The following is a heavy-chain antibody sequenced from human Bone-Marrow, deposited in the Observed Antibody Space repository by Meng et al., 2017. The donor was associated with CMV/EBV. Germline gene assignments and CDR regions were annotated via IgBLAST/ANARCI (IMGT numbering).Heavy chain of an antibody. D-gene: IGHD6-13*01. Sequence: GESLKISCAASGFTFSSYSMNWVRQAPGKGLEWVSSISSSSSYIYYADSVKGRFTISRDNAKNSLYLQMNSLRAEDTAVYYCARIAAAALLFDSWGQGTLVTVSS. V-gene: IGHV3-21*01. J-gene: IGHJ4*02. CDR1: GFTFSSYS. CDR3: ARIAAAALLFDS. CDR2: ISSSSSYI.